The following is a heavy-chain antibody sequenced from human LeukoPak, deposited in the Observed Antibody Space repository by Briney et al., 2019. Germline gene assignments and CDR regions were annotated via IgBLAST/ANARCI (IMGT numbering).Heavy chain of an antibody. CDR3: AKDRGFGFGELLYPIDY. Sequence: GGSLRLSCAASGFTFDDYAMHWVRQAPGKGLEWVSLISWDGGSTYYADSVKGRFTISRDNSKNSLYLQMNSLRAEDTALYYCAKDRGFGFGELLYPIDYWGQGTLVTVSS. V-gene: IGHV3-43D*03. CDR1: GFTFDDYA. CDR2: ISWDGGST. J-gene: IGHJ4*02. D-gene: IGHD3-10*01.